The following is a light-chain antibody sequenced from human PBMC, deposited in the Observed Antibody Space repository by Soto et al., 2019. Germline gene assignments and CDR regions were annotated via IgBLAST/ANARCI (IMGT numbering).Light chain of an antibody. CDR2: DAS. CDR3: QQFGTSPLYT. CDR1: QTFGRTY. Sequence: ESVLTQSQGTLSVSPGERVTLSCRASQTFGRTYLAWYQQKPGQSPRLLIYDASSRATGIPDRFSGSGSGTDFTLTISRLEPEDYAVYHCQQFGTSPLYTFGQETKVEIK. J-gene: IGKJ2*01. V-gene: IGKV3-20*01.